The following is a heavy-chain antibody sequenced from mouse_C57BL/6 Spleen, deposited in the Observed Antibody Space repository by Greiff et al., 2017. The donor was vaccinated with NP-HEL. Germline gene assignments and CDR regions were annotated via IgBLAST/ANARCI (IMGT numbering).Heavy chain of an antibody. CDR3: TRGLDSSGYWFAY. CDR2: IYPGNSDT. CDR1: GYTFTSYW. V-gene: IGHV1-5*01. D-gene: IGHD3-2*02. Sequence: EVKVVESGTVLARPGASVKMSCKTSGYTFTSYWMHWVKQRPGQGLEWIGAIYPGNSDTSYNQKFKGKAKLTAVTSASTAYMELSSLTNEDSAVYYCTRGLDSSGYWFAYWGQGTLVTVSA. J-gene: IGHJ3*01.